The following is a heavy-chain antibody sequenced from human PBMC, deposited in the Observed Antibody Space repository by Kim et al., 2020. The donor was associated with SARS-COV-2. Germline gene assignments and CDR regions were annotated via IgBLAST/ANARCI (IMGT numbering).Heavy chain of an antibody. J-gene: IGHJ4*02. Sequence: GGSLRLSCAASGFTFSGSAMHWVRQASGKGLEWVGRIRSKANSYATAYAASVKGRFTISRDDSKNTAYLQMNSLKTEDTAVYYCTRRGPYCSSTSCYNYFDYWGQGTLVTVSS. CDR1: GFTFSGSA. CDR3: TRRGPYCSSTSCYNYFDY. CDR2: IRSKANSYAT. V-gene: IGHV3-73*01. D-gene: IGHD2-2*02.